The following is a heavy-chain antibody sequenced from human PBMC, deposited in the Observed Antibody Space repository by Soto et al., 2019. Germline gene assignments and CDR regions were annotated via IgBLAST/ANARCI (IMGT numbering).Heavy chain of an antibody. V-gene: IGHV3-30*03. D-gene: IGHD3-9*01. Sequence: GGSLRLSCAASGFTFSSYGMHWVRQAPGKGLEWVAAILYDGSNKYYADSVKGRSTISRDNSKNTLYLQMNSLRAEDTAVYYCARGAYYDVLTGSYSYGMDVWGQGTTVTVSS. CDR2: ILYDGSNK. J-gene: IGHJ6*02. CDR1: GFTFSSYG. CDR3: ARGAYYDVLTGSYSYGMDV.